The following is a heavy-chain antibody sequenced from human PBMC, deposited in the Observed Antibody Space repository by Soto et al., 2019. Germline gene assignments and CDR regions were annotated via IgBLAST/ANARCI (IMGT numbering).Heavy chain of an antibody. Sequence: QVQLQESGPRLVKPSETLSLTCNVSGGPIFSYYWGWVRQPPGKGLEGIGYIYSSGTTKYSPSLRSRVTISVDMSKDQFSLKLNSVTAADTAVYYCARGRGYGGSTFDIWGQGSMVTVSS. CDR1: GGPIFSYY. J-gene: IGHJ3*02. CDR2: IYSSGTT. CDR3: ARGRGYGGSTFDI. D-gene: IGHD1-26*01. V-gene: IGHV4-59*01.